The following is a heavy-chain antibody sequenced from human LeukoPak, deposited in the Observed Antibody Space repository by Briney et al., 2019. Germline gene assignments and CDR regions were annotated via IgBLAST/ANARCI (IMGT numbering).Heavy chain of an antibody. Sequence: ASVKVSCKASGYTFTGYYMHWVRQAPGQGLEWMGWINPNSGGTNYAQKFQGRVTMTRDTSISTAYMELSRLRSGDTAVYYCARAPYDFWSGYEGFDPWGQGTLVTVSS. J-gene: IGHJ5*02. CDR3: ARAPYDFWSGYEGFDP. CDR1: GYTFTGYY. V-gene: IGHV1-2*02. D-gene: IGHD3-3*01. CDR2: INPNSGGT.